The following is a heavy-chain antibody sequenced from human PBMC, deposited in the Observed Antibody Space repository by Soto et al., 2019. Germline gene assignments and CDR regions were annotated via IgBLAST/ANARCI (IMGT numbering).Heavy chain of an antibody. CDR2: ISYEGSNK. CDR3: ARVLGGMATVPFDY. CDR1: GFTFGSYA. D-gene: IGHD4-4*01. J-gene: IGHJ4*02. Sequence: GSLRLSCAASGFTFGSYAMHWVRQAPGTGLEWVAVISYEGSNKYYADSVKGRFTISRDNSKNTLYLQMNSLRTEDTAVYYCARVLGGMATVPFDYWGQGALLTVSS. V-gene: IGHV3-30-3*01.